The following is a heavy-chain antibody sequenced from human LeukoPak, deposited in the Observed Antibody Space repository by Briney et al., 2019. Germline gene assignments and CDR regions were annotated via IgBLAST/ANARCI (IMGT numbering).Heavy chain of an antibody. J-gene: IGHJ4*02. Sequence: KPSETLSLTCTVSGGSISRYYWSWIRQPAGKGLEWIGRMYTSGSTNYNHSLKSRATMSVDTSKNQFSLKLSSVTAADTAVYYCAASTEIAIYGDSTWSFGYWGQGTLVTVSS. D-gene: IGHD4-17*01. CDR1: GGSISRYY. V-gene: IGHV4-4*07. CDR3: AASTEIAIYGDSTWSFGY. CDR2: MYTSGST.